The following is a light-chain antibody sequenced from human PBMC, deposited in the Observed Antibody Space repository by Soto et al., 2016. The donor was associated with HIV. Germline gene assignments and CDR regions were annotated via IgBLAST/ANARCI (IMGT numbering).Light chain of an antibody. CDR3: HQYNTYPHT. V-gene: IGKV1-5*03. CDR2: KAS. J-gene: IGKJ2*01. CDR1: QSISNW. Sequence: DIQMTQSPSTLSASVGDRVTITCRASQSISNWLAWYQQKPGKAPKLLIYKASSLETGVPSRFSGGGSGTDFTLTISSLQPDDFATYYCHQYNTYPHTFGLGTKLEIK.